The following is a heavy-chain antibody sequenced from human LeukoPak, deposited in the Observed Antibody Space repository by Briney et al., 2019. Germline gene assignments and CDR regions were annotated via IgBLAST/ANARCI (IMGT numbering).Heavy chain of an antibody. J-gene: IGHJ5*02. V-gene: IGHV1-2*02. CDR2: INPNSGDT. D-gene: IGHD5-24*01. CDR1: GYIFTGYH. CDR3: ARVAVEMASWFDP. Sequence: GAPVKASFKASGYIFTGYHMHWVRQAPGQGLEWMGWINPNSGDTNYAQKFQGRVTMTRDTSISTVYMELSRLRSDDTAVYYCARVAVEMASWFDPWGQGTLLTVSS.